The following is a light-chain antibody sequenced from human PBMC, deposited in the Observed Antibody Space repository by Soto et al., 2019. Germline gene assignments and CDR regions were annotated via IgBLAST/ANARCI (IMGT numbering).Light chain of an antibody. Sequence: DIQMTQSPSTLSASVGDRVTITCRASQSIXSWLAWYQQKPGKAPKFLXYAASSLQSGVPSRLSGSASGTEFTLTITSLQPEDFATYYCQQAFTFPSTFGQGTRLEIK. V-gene: IGKV1-12*01. CDR3: QQAFTFPST. CDR1: QSIXSW. J-gene: IGKJ5*01. CDR2: AAS.